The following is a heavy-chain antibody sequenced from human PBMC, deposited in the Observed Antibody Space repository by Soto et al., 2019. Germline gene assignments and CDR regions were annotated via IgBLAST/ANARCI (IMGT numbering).Heavy chain of an antibody. CDR1: GGSVNSGNYY. CDR3: AGVGRGTATTVVDAFDI. CDR2: MSHSGGT. D-gene: IGHD1-1*01. Sequence: QVQLQQWGAGLLKPSETLSLTCAVYGGSVNSGNYYWSWIRQPPGKGLEWIGEMSHSGGTHFNPSLKGPVTITGDTSKNPFSLKMSSVAAADTAPYYCAGVGRGTATTVVDAFDIWGPGTLVTVSS. V-gene: IGHV4-34*01. J-gene: IGHJ3*02.